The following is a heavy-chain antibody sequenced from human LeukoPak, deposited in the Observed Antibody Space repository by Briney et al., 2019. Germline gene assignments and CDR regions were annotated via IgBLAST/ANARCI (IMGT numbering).Heavy chain of an antibody. J-gene: IGHJ4*02. Sequence: GESLKISCKGSGYTFSNYWIGWVRQMPGKGLEWMGIIYPGDSHTRYSPSFQGQVTVSADKCISTAYLQWSGLKASDTAMYYCARGEYRGGDCFSSTLFDYWGQGTLVTVSS. V-gene: IGHV5-51*01. D-gene: IGHD2-21*01. CDR1: GYTFSNYW. CDR3: ARGEYRGGDCFSSTLFDY. CDR2: IYPGDSHT.